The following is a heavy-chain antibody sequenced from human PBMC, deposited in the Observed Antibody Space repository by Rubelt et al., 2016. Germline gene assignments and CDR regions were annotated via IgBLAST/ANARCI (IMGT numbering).Heavy chain of an antibody. Sequence: EVQLVESGGGLVKPGGSLRLSCAASGFTFSNAWMSWVRQAPGKGLEWVGRIKSKTDGGTTDYAAPVKGRFTISRDDSKNTLYLQMNGLKTEDTAVYYCTTGYYYDYVWGSYRQNFDYWGQGTLVTVSS. J-gene: IGHJ4*02. D-gene: IGHD3-16*02. CDR1: GFTFSNAW. V-gene: IGHV3-15*01. CDR3: TTGYYYDYVWGSYRQNFDY. CDR2: IKSKTDGGTT.